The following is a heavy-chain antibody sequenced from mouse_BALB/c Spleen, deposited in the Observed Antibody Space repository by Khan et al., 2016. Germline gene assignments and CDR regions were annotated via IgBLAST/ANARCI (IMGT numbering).Heavy chain of an antibody. CDR3: ARYYYGSSYFDY. CDR2: ISYSGST. CDR1: GYSITSDYA. Sequence: VTLEVSGPGLVKPSQSLSLTCTVTGYSITSDYAWNWIRQFPGNKLEWMGYISYSGSTSYNPSLKSRISITRDTSKNQFFLQLNSVTTEDTATYYCARYYYGSSYFDYWGQGTTLTVSS. J-gene: IGHJ2*01. D-gene: IGHD1-1*01. V-gene: IGHV3-2*02.